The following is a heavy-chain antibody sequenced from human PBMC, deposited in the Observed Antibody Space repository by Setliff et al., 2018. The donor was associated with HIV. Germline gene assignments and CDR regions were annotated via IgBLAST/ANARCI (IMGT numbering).Heavy chain of an antibody. CDR1: GGSISSGGYY. CDR2: IYYSGST. D-gene: IGHD3-16*01. CDR3: ARSKKRGDYYCYYYYMDV. V-gene: IGHV4-31*03. J-gene: IGHJ6*03. Sequence: PSETLSLTCTVSGGSISSGGYYWSWIRQHPGKGLEWIGYIYYSGSTYYNPSLKSRVTISVDTSKNQFSLKLSSVTAADTAVYYCARSKKRGDYYCYYYYMDVWGKGTTVTVSS.